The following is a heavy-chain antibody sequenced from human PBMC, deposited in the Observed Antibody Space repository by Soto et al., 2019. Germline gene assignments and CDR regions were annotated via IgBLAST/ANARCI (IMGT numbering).Heavy chain of an antibody. Sequence: GGSLRLSCAASGFTFSTYGMHWVRQAPGKGLEWVAIIWYDGSNKYYADSVKGRFTISRDNSKNTLYLQMNSLRAEDTAVYYCARDPGGTTVTNWIDPWGQEPWSPSPQ. V-gene: IGHV3-33*01. J-gene: IGHJ5*02. D-gene: IGHD4-17*01. CDR2: IWYDGSNK. CDR3: ARDPGGTTVTNWIDP. CDR1: GFTFSTYG.